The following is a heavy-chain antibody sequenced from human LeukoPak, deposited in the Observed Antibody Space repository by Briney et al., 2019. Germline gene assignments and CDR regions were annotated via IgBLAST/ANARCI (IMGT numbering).Heavy chain of an antibody. J-gene: IGHJ4*02. Sequence: AGGSLRLSCAASGFTFSSYSMNWVRQAPGKGLEWVSFISSSSSYIYYADSVKGRFTISRDNAKNSLYLQMNSLRAEDTAVYYCARSIVGASFDYWGQGTLVTVSS. V-gene: IGHV3-21*01. D-gene: IGHD1-26*01. CDR3: ARSIVGASFDY. CDR2: ISSSSSYI. CDR1: GFTFSSYS.